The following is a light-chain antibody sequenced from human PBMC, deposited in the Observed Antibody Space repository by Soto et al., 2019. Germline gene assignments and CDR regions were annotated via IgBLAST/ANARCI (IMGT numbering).Light chain of an antibody. J-gene: IGKJ2*02. V-gene: IGKV3-20*01. CDR1: QSVSSGY. CDR3: QQYGISPST. Sequence: ETEMTQSPGSLSLSPGERATLSCRASQSVSSGYLDWYQQKPGQAPRLLIFGASNRATGIPDRFTGSGSGTDFTLTISRLEPEDFAVYYCQQYGISPSTFGQGTKLEIK. CDR2: GAS.